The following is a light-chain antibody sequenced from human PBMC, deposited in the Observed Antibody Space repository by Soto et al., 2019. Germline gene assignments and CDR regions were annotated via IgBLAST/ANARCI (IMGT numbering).Light chain of an antibody. Sequence: QSVLTQPASVSGSPGQSITISCTGISSDIGGYNYVSWYQHHPGKAPKLMIYDGIHRPSGVSSRFSGSKSGNTASLTISGLQAEDEADYHCSSYTSTSTLLFGGGTKLTVL. V-gene: IGLV2-14*03. J-gene: IGLJ2*01. CDR3: SSYTSTSTLL. CDR1: SSDIGGYNY. CDR2: DGI.